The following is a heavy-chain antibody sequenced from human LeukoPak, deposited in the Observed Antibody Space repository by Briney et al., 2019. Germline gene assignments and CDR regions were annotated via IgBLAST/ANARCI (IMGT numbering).Heavy chain of an antibody. V-gene: IGHV3-30*02. CDR2: IRYDGSNK. D-gene: IGHD3-9*01. J-gene: IGHJ4*02. Sequence: GGSLRLSCAASGFTFSSYGMHWVRQAPGKGLEWVAFIRYDGSNKYYADSVKGRFTISRDNSKNTLYLQMNSLRAEDTAVYYCAKDSRYFDWLMDYWGQGTLVIVSS. CDR3: AKDSRYFDWLMDY. CDR1: GFTFSSYG.